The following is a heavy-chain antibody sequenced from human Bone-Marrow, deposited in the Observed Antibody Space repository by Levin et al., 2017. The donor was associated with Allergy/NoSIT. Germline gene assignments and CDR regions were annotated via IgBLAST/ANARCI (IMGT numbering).Heavy chain of an antibody. D-gene: IGHD4-11*01. CDR3: ARGGSNYGPDY. CDR2: SNTDGSST. V-gene: IGHV3-74*01. CDR1: GFTFGNYW. Sequence: ETLSLTCAASGFTFGNYWMHWVRQAPGRGLVCVSRSNTDGSSTTYADSVKGRFTISRDNAKNTLYLEMSSLRAEDTAVYFCARGGSNYGPDYWGQGTLVTVSS. J-gene: IGHJ4*02.